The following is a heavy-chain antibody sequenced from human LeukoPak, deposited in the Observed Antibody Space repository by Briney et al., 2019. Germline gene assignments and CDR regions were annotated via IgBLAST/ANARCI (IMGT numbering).Heavy chain of an antibody. J-gene: IGHJ4*02. D-gene: IGHD6-13*01. Sequence: ASVKVSCKASGYTFTSYYMHWVRQAPGQGLEWMGIINPSGGSTSYAQKLQGRVTMTTDTSTSTAYMELRSLRSDDTAVYYCARDLGSSWPTYFDYWGQGTLVTVSS. CDR1: GYTFTSYY. CDR3: ARDLGSSWPTYFDY. V-gene: IGHV1-46*01. CDR2: INPSGGST.